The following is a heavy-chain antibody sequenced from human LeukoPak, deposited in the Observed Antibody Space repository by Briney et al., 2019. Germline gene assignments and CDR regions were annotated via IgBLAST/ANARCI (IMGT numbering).Heavy chain of an antibody. CDR1: GYTFTGYY. CDR3: ASRGGYSSGWRFFQH. V-gene: IGHV1-2*06. CDR2: INPNSGGT. J-gene: IGHJ1*01. Sequence: ASVKVSCKSSGYTFTGYYMHWVRQAPGQGREGMGRINPNSGGTNYPQKFQGRVAMTRDTSISTAYMELSRLRSDDTAVYYCASRGGYSSGWRFFQHWGKGTLVTVSS. D-gene: IGHD6-19*01.